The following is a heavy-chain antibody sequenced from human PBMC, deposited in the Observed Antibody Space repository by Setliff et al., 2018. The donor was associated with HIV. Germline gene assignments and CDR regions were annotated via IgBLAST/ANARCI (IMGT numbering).Heavy chain of an antibody. Sequence: PGGSLRLSCEASGFTFSTYSMNWVRQAPGKGLEWVSSISSSSRSKYYADSVKGRFTISRDNAKNSRYLQMNSLTAEDTAVYYGARDVSWRVRTYIDYWGQGALVTVSS. CDR3: ARDVSWRVRTYIDY. J-gene: IGHJ4*02. V-gene: IGHV3-21*01. D-gene: IGHD3-3*01. CDR2: ISSSSRSK. CDR1: GFTFSTYS.